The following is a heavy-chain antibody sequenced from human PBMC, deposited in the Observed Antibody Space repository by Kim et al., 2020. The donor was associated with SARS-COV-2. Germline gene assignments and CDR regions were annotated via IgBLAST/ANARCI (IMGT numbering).Heavy chain of an antibody. J-gene: IGHJ4*02. CDR3: ARDGGRGYIFQN. V-gene: IGHV3-33*01. CDR1: GFTFSSYG. Sequence: GGSLRLSCAASGFTFSSYGMHWVRQAPGKGLEWVAVIWYDGTNKYYADSVKGRFTISRDNSKNTLYLQMNSLRAEDTAVYYFARDGGRGYIFQNWGQGTLVTVSS. CDR2: IWYDGTNK. D-gene: IGHD5-18*01.